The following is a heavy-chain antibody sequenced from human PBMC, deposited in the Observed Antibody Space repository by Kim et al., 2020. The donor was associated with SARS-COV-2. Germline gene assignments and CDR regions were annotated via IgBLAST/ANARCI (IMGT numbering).Heavy chain of an antibody. V-gene: IGHV3-74*01. D-gene: IGHD7-27*01. J-gene: IGHJ2*01. CDR2: VKSDGTTT. Sequence: GGSLRLSCSASGFTLASYWMHWVRQAPGKGLVWVSRVKSDGTTTTYADSVQGRFTISRDNAKNTLYLQMDSLIVEDTAVYYCTRDLSGDGDWYFDLCGRG. CDR3: TRDLSGDGDWYFDL. CDR1: GFTLASYW.